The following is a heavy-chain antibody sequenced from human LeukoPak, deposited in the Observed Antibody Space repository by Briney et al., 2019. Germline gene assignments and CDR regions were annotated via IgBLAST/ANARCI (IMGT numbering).Heavy chain of an antibody. Sequence: PGRSLRLSCAASGFVFSTSVMHWVRQAPGKGLEWVALIWHDGSDIYYSDSVKGRFTISRDNSKNTLYLQTHSLTTEDTAVYYCVKDHLVQGVMASWGQGTLVTVSS. V-gene: IGHV3-33*03. J-gene: IGHJ5*02. CDR2: IWHDGSDI. CDR1: GFVFSTSV. CDR3: VKDHLVQGVMAS. D-gene: IGHD3-10*01.